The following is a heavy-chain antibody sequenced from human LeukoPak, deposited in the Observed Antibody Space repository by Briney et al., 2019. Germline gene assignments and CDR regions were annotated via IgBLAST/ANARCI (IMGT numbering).Heavy chain of an antibody. CDR3: ARRGSYCSGGSCYLWYYYMDV. D-gene: IGHD2-15*01. Sequence: PSETLSLTCTVSGGSISSYYWSWIRQPAGKGLEWIGLIYTSGSTKYNPSLKSRVNISVDTSKNQFSLKLSSVTAADTAVYYCARRGSYCSGGSCYLWYYYMDVWGKGTTVTVSS. CDR1: GGSISSYY. V-gene: IGHV4-4*07. J-gene: IGHJ6*03. CDR2: IYTSGST.